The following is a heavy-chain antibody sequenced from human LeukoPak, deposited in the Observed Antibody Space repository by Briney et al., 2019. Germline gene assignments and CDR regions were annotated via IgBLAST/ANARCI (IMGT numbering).Heavy chain of an antibody. CDR2: ISYDGSNK. Sequence: GGSLRLSCAASGFTFSSYAMHWVRQAPGKGLEWVAVISYDGSNKYYADSVKGRFTISRDNSKNTLYLQMNSLRAEDTAVYYCARNRYNWNYGGGRDYYYMDVWGKGTTVTVSS. D-gene: IGHD1-7*01. V-gene: IGHV3-30*04. CDR1: GFTFSSYA. J-gene: IGHJ6*03. CDR3: ARNRYNWNYGGGRDYYYMDV.